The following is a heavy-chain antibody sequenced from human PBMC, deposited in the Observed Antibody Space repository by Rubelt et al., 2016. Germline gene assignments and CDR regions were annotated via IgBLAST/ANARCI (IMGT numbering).Heavy chain of an antibody. J-gene: IGHJ4*02. V-gene: IGHV6-1*01. CDR3: ARLGPTRALDD. CDR1: GDSVSNNSGA. D-gene: IGHD1-26*01. CDR2: TYFRSHWYS. Sequence: QVQLQQSGPALLRPSQTLSLTCAISGDSVSNNSGAWNWIRQSPSRGLEWLGRTYFRSHWYSDYAVSVKGRINITPDTSKNQVSLHFTSGTPEDTAVYYCARLGPTRALDDWGQGTLFTVSS.